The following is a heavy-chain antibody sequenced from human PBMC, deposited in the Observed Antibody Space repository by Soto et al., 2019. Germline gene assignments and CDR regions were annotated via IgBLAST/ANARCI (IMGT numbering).Heavy chain of an antibody. CDR3: GKDPNSFGWGGSPFSFDY. Sequence: EVQLLESGGGLVQPGGSLRLSCAASGFTFSSYAMSWVRQAPGKGLEWVSAISGGGGSTYHADSVKGRFTISRDNSKTSRIWQRNSLRPETRALNYRGKDPNSFGWGGSPFSFDYGAREPWSPSPQ. J-gene: IGHJ4*02. V-gene: IGHV3-23*01. CDR1: GFTFSSYA. D-gene: IGHD3-10*01. CDR2: ISGGGGST.